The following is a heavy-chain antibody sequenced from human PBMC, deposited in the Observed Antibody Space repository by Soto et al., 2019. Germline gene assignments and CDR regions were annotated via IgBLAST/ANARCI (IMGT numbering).Heavy chain of an antibody. Sequence: LSEALSVTCTVSGGSIISTISYWGWLRQPPGRGLEWIANIHYSGETHYSPSLKSRVAISVDTSKSQFSLTLDSVTAADTAVYYCARRPDFRDHGWFDPWGQGILVTVSS. CDR2: IHYSGET. J-gene: IGHJ5*02. CDR3: ARRPDFRDHGWFDP. CDR1: GGSIISTISY. V-gene: IGHV4-39*01. D-gene: IGHD4-17*01.